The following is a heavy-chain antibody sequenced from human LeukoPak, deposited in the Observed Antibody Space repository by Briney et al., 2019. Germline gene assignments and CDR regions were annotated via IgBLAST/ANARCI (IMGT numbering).Heavy chain of an antibody. J-gene: IGHJ4*02. CDR1: GFTFSSYG. CDR2: ISYDGSNK. CDR3: AKSRLVGARVGFDY. V-gene: IGHV3-30*18. D-gene: IGHD1-26*01. Sequence: GRSLRLSCAASGFTFSSYGMHWVRQAPGKGLEWVAVISYDGSNKYYADSVKGRFTISRDNSKNTLYLQMNSLRAEDTAVYYCAKSRLVGARVGFDYWGQGTLVIVSS.